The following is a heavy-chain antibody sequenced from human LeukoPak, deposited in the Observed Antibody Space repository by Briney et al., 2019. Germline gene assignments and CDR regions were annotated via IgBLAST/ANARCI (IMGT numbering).Heavy chain of an antibody. V-gene: IGHV4-39*01. CDR1: GGSISSSSYY. Sequence: SETLSLTCTVSGGSISSSSYYWGWLRQPPGKGLEWIGSIYYSGSTYYNPSLKSRVTISVDTSKNQFSLKLSSVTAVDTAVYYCFRASYYMDVWGKGTTVTISS. CDR2: IYYSGST. J-gene: IGHJ6*03. CDR3: FRASYYMDV.